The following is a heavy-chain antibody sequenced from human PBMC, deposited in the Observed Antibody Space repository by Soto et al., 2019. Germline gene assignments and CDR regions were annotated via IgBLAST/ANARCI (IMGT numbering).Heavy chain of an antibody. Sequence: GGSLRLSCAASGFTFDDYAMHWVRQAPGKGLEWVSGISWNSGSIGYADSVKGRFTISRDNAKNSLYLQMNSLRAEDTALYYCAKVSCSSTSCYPYWGQGTLVTVSS. CDR3: AKVSCSSTSCYPY. CDR1: GFTFDDYA. D-gene: IGHD2-2*01. J-gene: IGHJ4*02. V-gene: IGHV3-9*01. CDR2: ISWNSGSI.